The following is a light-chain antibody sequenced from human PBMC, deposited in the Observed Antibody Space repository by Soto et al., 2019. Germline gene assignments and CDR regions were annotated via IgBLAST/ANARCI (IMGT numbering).Light chain of an antibody. CDR3: PQRGT. Sequence: EVVLTQSPATLSLSPGERATLSCRASQSVDSYLAWYQQKLGQAPRLLIYDASNRATGIPGRFSGSGSGTDFTLTISSLEPEAFAVYYCPQRGTFGQGTKVEIK. CDR2: DAS. V-gene: IGKV3-11*01. CDR1: QSVDSY. J-gene: IGKJ2*01.